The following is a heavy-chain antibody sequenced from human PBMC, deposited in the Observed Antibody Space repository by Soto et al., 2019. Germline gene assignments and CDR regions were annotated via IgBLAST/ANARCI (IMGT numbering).Heavy chain of an antibody. Sequence: GDSLKISCQGSGYSFSSYWIGWVRQMPGKGLEWMGVIYPVDSDTRYSPSFPGQVTISADKSISTAYLQWSSLKASDTAMYYCGRQAPPRSCTHGLDVWGQGALVTVSS. CDR2: IYPVDSDT. D-gene: IGHD2-2*01. CDR1: GYSFSSYW. CDR3: GRQAPPRSCTHGLDV. J-gene: IGHJ4*01. V-gene: IGHV5-51*01.